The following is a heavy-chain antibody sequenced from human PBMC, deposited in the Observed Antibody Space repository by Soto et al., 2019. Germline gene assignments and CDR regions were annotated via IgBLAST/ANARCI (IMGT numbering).Heavy chain of an antibody. V-gene: IGHV2-5*02. D-gene: IGHD2-15*01. J-gene: IGHJ6*02. CDR1: GFSLSTSAEG. Sequence: QITLKESGPTVVQPTQTHTLTCSFSGFSLSTSAEGVAWIRQPPGKALEWLALIYWDDDERYSPFLKSRLTIAKDTSKNQVVLTMTNMDPVDTATYFCAHKGGRGAAMDVWGQGATVTVSS. CDR3: AHKGGRGAAMDV. CDR2: IYWDDDE.